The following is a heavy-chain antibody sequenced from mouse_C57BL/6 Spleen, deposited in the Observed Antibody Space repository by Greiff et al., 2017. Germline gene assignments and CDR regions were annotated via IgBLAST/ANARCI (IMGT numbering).Heavy chain of an antibody. CDR2: IYPGDGDT. CDR1: GYAFSSSW. Sequence: QVQLQQSGPELVKPGASVKISCKASGYAFSSSWMNWVKQRPGKGLEWIGRIYPGDGDTNYNGKFKGKATLTADKSSSTAYMQLSSLTSEDSAVYFCARSGLLFFAYWGQGTLVTVSA. CDR3: ARSGLLFFAY. D-gene: IGHD2-1*01. J-gene: IGHJ3*01. V-gene: IGHV1-82*01.